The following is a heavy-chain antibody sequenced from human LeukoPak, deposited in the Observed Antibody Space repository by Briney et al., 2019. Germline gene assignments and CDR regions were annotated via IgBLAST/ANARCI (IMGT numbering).Heavy chain of an antibody. D-gene: IGHD1-26*01. CDR1: GFTFSDYY. V-gene: IGHV3-11*03. CDR3: ARTNSGSYDY. Sequence: GGSLRLSCAASGFTFSDYYMSWIRQAPGEGLEWVSYISSSGSYTNYADSVKGRFTVSRDNAKNSLYLQMNSLRAEDTAVYYCARTNSGSYDYWGQGTLVTVSS. J-gene: IGHJ4*02. CDR2: ISSSGSYT.